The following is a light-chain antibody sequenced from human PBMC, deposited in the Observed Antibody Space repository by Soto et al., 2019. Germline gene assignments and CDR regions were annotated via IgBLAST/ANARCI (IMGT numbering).Light chain of an antibody. Sequence: QSALSEPPSASASPVQSVTISCTGTKRDIGVYDFVSWYQHHPGKAPRLIIYEVVQRPSGVPDRFSGSKSGNTASLTVSALQAADEADYFCKSYAGSNTYVFGSGTKVTVL. CDR2: EVV. CDR3: KSYAGSNTYV. V-gene: IGLV2-8*01. J-gene: IGLJ1*01. CDR1: KRDIGVYDF.